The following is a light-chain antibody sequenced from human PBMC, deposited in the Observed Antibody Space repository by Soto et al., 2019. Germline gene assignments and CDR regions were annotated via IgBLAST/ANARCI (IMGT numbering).Light chain of an antibody. Sequence: QLVLTQPPSVSGAPGQRVTIPCTGSSSNIGAVYDVHWYQKLPGTAPKLLIYDNSNRPSGVPDRFSGSKSGTSASLAITGLQAEDEADYYCQSYDSSLSGVVFGGGTKLTVL. CDR2: DNS. CDR1: SSNIGAVYD. V-gene: IGLV1-40*01. J-gene: IGLJ2*01. CDR3: QSYDSSLSGVV.